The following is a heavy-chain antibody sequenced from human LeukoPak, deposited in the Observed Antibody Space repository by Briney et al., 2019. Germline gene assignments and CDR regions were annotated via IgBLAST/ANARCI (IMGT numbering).Heavy chain of an antibody. CDR2: VNHSGSA. J-gene: IGHJ4*02. D-gene: IGHD5-12*01. CDR1: GGPFSGYS. CDR3: ARGGYSGYRSRFDY. Sequence: SETLSLTCAVHGGPFSGYSWNWIRQPPGMGLEWIGEVNHSGSANYNPALKRRGTISVDPAKNKFSLKLSSVTAADTSVYYCARGGYSGYRSRFDYWGQGTLVPVSS. V-gene: IGHV4-34*01.